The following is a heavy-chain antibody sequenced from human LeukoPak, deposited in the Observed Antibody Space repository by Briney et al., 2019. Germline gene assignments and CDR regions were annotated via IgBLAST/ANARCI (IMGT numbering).Heavy chain of an antibody. J-gene: IGHJ4*02. CDR1: GLTFSSDP. V-gene: IGHV3-48*02. CDR2: ISGSSGTI. CDR3: ARASVVRELAY. Sequence: PGGSLRLSCAASGLTFSSDPMNWVRQAPGKGLEWVSYISGSSGTIYYADSVKGRFTISRDNAKNSLYLQMSSLRDEDTAVYYCARASVVRELAYWGQGTLVTVSS. D-gene: IGHD1-7*01.